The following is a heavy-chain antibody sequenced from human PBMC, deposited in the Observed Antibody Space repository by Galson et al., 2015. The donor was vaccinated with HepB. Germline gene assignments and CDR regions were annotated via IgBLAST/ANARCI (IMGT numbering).Heavy chain of an antibody. CDR2: ISGSGGST. Sequence: SLRLSCAASGFTFSSYAMSWVRQAPGKGLEWVSAISGSGGSTYYADSVKGRSTISRDNSKNTLYLQMNSLRAEDTAVYYCARGLEGYCSGGSCCYFDYWGQGTLVTVSS. CDR1: GFTFSSYA. CDR3: ARGLEGYCSGGSCCYFDY. D-gene: IGHD2-15*01. V-gene: IGHV3-23*01. J-gene: IGHJ4*02.